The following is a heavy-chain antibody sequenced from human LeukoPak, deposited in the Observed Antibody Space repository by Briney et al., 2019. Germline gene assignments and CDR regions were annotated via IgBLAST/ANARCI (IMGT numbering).Heavy chain of an antibody. Sequence: GGSLRLSCAASGFTFSSYSMNWVRQAPGKGLEWVSSISSSSSYIYCADSVKGRFTISRDNAKNSLYLQMNSLRAEDMAVYYCARIGYCSSTSCYYYGMDVWGQGTTVTVSS. J-gene: IGHJ6*02. V-gene: IGHV3-21*01. CDR3: ARIGYCSSTSCYYYGMDV. CDR1: GFTFSSYS. CDR2: ISSSSSYI. D-gene: IGHD2-2*01.